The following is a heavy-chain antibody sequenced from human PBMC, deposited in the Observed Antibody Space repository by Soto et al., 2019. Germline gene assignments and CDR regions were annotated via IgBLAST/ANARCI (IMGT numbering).Heavy chain of an antibody. J-gene: IGHJ4*02. CDR3: VREYYGSGVI. CDR1: GFTFASYT. V-gene: IGHV3-23*01. CDR2: ISDGGHNT. Sequence: EAQLLESGGGIVEPGGSLRLSCAASGFTFASYTMSWVRQAPGKGLQWVSYISDGGHNTYYADSVKGRFTISRDDLEGTLYLQMNSLRAVDTALYYCVREYYGSGVIWGQGTLVTVSS. D-gene: IGHD3-10*01.